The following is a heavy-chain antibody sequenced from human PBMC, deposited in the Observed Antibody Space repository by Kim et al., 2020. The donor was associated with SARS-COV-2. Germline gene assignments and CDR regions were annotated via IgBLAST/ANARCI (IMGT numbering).Heavy chain of an antibody. CDR3: ARGPVPRSYYYYYGMDV. J-gene: IGHJ6*02. V-gene: IGHV3-53*01. Sequence: VKGRFTLARDNTKNTLYLQMKSLRAEDTAVYYCARGPVPRSYYYYYGMDVWGQGTTVTVSS. D-gene: IGHD2-2*01.